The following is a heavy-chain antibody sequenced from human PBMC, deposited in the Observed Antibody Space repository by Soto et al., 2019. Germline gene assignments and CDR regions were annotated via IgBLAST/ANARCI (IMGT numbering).Heavy chain of an antibody. V-gene: IGHV3-30-3*01. D-gene: IGHD2-8*01. CDR1: GFTFSSYA. Sequence: QVQLVESEGGVVQPGRSLRLSCAASGFTFSSYAMHWIGQAPGKGLEWVAVISYDGSNKYYADSVKGRFTISRDNSKNTLYLQMNSLRAEDTAVYYCARVYCTNGVCYNWYFDLWGRGTLVTVSS. CDR2: ISYDGSNK. J-gene: IGHJ2*01. CDR3: ARVYCTNGVCYNWYFDL.